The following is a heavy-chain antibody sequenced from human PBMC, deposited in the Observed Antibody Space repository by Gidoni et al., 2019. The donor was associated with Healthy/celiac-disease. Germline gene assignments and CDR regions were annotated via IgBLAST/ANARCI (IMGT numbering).Heavy chain of an antibody. V-gene: IGHV1-69*01. J-gene: IGHJ6*02. D-gene: IGHD1-26*01. CDR2: IIPIFGTA. CDR3: ARVYGGSIYYYYYGMDV. CDR1: GGTFSSYA. Sequence: QVQLVQSGAEVKKPGSSVKVSCKVSGGTFSSYAISWVRQAPGQGLEWMGGIIPIFGTANYAQKFQGRVTITADESTSTAYMELSSLRSEDTAVYYCARVYGGSIYYYYYGMDVWGQGTTVTVSS.